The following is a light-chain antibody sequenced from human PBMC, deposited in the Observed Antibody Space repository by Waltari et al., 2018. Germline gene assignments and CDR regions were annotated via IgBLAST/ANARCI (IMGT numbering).Light chain of an antibody. V-gene: IGLV3-19*01. Sequence: SSELTQDPAVSVALGQTVRITCQGDSLRAYYANWYHQKPGQAPLLVMYGKNNRPSGSPDRFSGSYSGDTASLTITGAQAEDEGAYYCNSRDSSGHPFVFGTGTKVTVL. CDR2: GKN. CDR3: NSRDSSGHPFV. J-gene: IGLJ1*01. CDR1: SLRAYY.